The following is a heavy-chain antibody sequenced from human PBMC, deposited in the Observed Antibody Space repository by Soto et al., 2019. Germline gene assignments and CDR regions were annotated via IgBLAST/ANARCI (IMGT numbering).Heavy chain of an antibody. D-gene: IGHD6-19*01. CDR3: ARQVSIAVAGSYYYYGMDV. J-gene: IGHJ6*02. CDR2: IIPIFGTA. CDR1: GGTFSSYA. Sequence: QVQLVQSGAEVKKPGSSVKVSCKASGGTFSSYAISWVRQAPGQGLEWMGGIIPIFGTANYAQKFQGRVTIPADESTSTAYMELSSLRSEDTAVYYCARQVSIAVAGSYYYYGMDVWGQGTTVTVSS. V-gene: IGHV1-69*01.